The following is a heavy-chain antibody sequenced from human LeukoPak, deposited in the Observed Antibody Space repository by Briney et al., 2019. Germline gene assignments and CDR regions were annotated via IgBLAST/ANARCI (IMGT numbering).Heavy chain of an antibody. CDR3: ARERVAGTFDY. V-gene: IGHV3-21*01. Sequence: TGGSLRLSCAASGFTFSSYSMKWVRQAPGKGLEWVSSISSSSYIYYAVSVKDRFTISRDNAKNSLSLQMNSLRPKHTAVYYCARERVAGTFDYWGQGTLVTVSS. CDR1: GFTFSSYS. J-gene: IGHJ4*02. D-gene: IGHD6-19*01. CDR2: ISSSSYI.